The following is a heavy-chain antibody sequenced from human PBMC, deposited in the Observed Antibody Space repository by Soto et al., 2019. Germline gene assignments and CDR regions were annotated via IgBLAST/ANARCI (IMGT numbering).Heavy chain of an antibody. J-gene: IGHJ6*02. CDR3: ARDRTAVAGTDNYYYGMDV. D-gene: IGHD6-19*01. V-gene: IGHV1-69*13. CDR1: GGTFSSYA. Sequence: GASVKVSCKASGGTFSSYAISWVRQAPGQGLEWKGGVIPIFGTANYAQKFQGRVTITADESTSTAYMELSSLRSEDTAVYYCARDRTAVAGTDNYYYGMDVWGQGTTVTVSS. CDR2: VIPIFGTA.